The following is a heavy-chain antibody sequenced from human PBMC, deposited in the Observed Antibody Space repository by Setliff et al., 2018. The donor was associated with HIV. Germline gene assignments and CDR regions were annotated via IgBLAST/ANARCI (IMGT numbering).Heavy chain of an antibody. CDR1: GLTFSSYA. D-gene: IGHD3-10*02. CDR3: ARDRCPQSNIFGAWYFDL. Sequence: PGGSLRLSCAASGLTFSSYAMSWVRQAPGKGLEWVSAISGSGGSTYYADSVKGRFTISRDNSKNTLYLQMNSLRAEDTAVYYCARDRCPQSNIFGAWYFDLWGRGTLVTVSS. J-gene: IGHJ2*01. CDR2: ISGSGGST. V-gene: IGHV3-23*01.